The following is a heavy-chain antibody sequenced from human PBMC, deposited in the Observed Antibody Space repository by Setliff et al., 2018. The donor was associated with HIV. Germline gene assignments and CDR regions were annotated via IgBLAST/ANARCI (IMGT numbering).Heavy chain of an antibody. J-gene: IGHJ5*02. V-gene: IGHV4-34*01. CDR2: INHRGST. CDR3: ARGGRDGIA. CDR1: GEFFSGYY. Sequence: PSETLSLTCAVYGEFFSGYYWNWIRQPPGKGLEWIGEINHRGSTNYNPSLKSRVTMSVDTSKNQFSLKLNSVTAADTAVYYCARGGRDGIAWGQGTLVTVSS. D-gene: IGHD2-21*01.